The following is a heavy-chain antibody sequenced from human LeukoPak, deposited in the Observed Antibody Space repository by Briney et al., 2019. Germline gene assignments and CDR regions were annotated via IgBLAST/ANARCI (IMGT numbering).Heavy chain of an antibody. CDR2: IYSGGST. CDR3: ARGADYGVY. V-gene: IGHV3-53*01. Sequence: GGSLRLSCAASGFTFSSNYMSWVRQAPGKGLEGVSVIYSGGSTYYADSVNARFTISRDNSKNTLYLQINSLRAEDTAVYYCARGADYGVYWGQGTLVTVSS. J-gene: IGHJ4*02. CDR1: GFTFSSNY. D-gene: IGHD4/OR15-4a*01.